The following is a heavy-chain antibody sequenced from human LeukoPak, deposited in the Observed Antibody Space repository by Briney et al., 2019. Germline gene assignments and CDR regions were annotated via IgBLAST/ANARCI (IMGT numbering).Heavy chain of an antibody. CDR1: GGSIRNYY. V-gene: IGHV4-34*01. CDR2: INHSGST. J-gene: IGHJ5*02. D-gene: IGHD6-13*01. CDR3: ARDQAAAGWFDP. Sequence: TSETLSLTCSVSGGSIRNYYLSWIRQSPGKGLEWIGEINHSGSTNYNPSLKSRVTISVDTSKNQFSLKLSSVTAADTAVYYCARDQAAAGWFDPWGQGTLVTVSS.